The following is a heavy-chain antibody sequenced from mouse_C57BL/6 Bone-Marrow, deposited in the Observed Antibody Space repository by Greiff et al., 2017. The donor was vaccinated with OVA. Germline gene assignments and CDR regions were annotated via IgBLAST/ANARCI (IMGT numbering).Heavy chain of an antibody. CDR3: ARCRYSNYFDY. V-gene: IGHV1-72*01. J-gene: IGHJ2*01. Sequence: QVQLKQPGAELVKPGASVKLSCKASGYTFTSYWMHWVKQRPGRGLEWIGRIDPNSGGTKYNEKFKSKATLTVDKPSSASYMQLSSLASDDSAVYYCARCRYSNYFDYWGQGTTLTVSS. D-gene: IGHD2-5*01. CDR1: GYTFTSYW. CDR2: IDPNSGGT.